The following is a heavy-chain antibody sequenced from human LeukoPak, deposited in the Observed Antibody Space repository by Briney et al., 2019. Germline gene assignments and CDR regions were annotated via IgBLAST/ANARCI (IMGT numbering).Heavy chain of an antibody. J-gene: IGHJ4*02. CDR1: GFTFSSYW. D-gene: IGHD6-19*01. CDR3: AREGGSSGWPHFDC. V-gene: IGHV3-74*01. Sequence: QPGGSLRLSCAASGFTFSSYWMHWVRQAPGKGLVWVSRINSDGSSTSYADSVKGRFTISRDNAKNTLYLQMNSLRAEDTAVYYCAREGGSSGWPHFDCRGEGTLVSVSS. CDR2: INSDGSST.